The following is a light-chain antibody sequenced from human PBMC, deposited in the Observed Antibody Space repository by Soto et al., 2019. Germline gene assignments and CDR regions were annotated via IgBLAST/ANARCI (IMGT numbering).Light chain of an antibody. V-gene: IGKV1-39*01. CDR1: QSISSY. CDR3: QQSYSTLYT. Sequence: DIQMTQSPSSLSASVGDRVTITCRASQSISSYLNWYQQKPGKAPKLLIYAASSLQSGVPSRFSGSGSGTDFTLTIRSLQPEDFATYYCQQSYSTLYTFCQGTKLEIK. CDR2: AAS. J-gene: IGKJ2*01.